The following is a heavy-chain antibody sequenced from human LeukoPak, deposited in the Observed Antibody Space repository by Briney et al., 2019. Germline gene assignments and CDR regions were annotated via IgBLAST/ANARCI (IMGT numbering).Heavy chain of an antibody. D-gene: IGHD1-7*01. CDR2: IDIDGNT. CDR3: ARDMNYNLDH. J-gene: IGHJ4*02. Sequence: PGGSLRLSCAASGFTFRNSYIHWVRQAPGKGLVWVSRIDIDGNTIYADPVKGRFTISRDNAKSTLYLQMNSLRPDDTAVYYCARDMNYNLDHWGQGTLVTVSP. CDR1: GFTFRNSY. V-gene: IGHV3-74*01.